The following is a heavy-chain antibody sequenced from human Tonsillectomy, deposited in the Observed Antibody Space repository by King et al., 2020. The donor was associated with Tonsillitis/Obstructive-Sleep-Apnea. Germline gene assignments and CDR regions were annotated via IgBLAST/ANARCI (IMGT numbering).Heavy chain of an antibody. CDR2: ISHDGSNK. J-gene: IGHJ6*02. CDR3: ARDMVYSSVWFFYFYGMDV. Sequence: VQLVESGGGVVQPGRSLRLSCAASGFTFSSYAMHWVRQAPGKGLEWVAVISHDGSNKYYADSVKGRFTISRANSKNTLYLQMNSLRAEDTAVYYCARDMVYSSVWFFYFYGMDVWGQGTTVTVSS. V-gene: IGHV3-30*04. D-gene: IGHD6-19*01. CDR1: GFTFSSYA.